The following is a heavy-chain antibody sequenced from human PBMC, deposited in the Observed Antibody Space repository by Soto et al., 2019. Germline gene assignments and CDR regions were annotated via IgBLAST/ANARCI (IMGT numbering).Heavy chain of an antibody. Sequence: SETLSLTCTVSGGSISSGDYYWSWIRQPPGKGLEWIGYIYYSGSTYYNPSLKSRVTISVDTSKNQFSLKLSSVTAADTAVYYCARGEGWAVETGGPIDYWGQGTLVTVSS. V-gene: IGHV4-30-4*01. CDR1: GGSISSGDYY. CDR2: IYYSGST. D-gene: IGHD5-18*01. J-gene: IGHJ4*02. CDR3: ARGEGWAVETGGPIDY.